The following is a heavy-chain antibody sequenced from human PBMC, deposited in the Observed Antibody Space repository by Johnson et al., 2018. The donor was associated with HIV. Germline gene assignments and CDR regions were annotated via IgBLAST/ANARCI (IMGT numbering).Heavy chain of an antibody. J-gene: IGHJ3*02. CDR3: ARDSASDAFDI. D-gene: IGHD2-2*01. Sequence: EQLVESGGGLVQPGGSLRLSCVASGFTFSSYWMSWVRQAPGKGLECVANIKQDASEKYYVDSLKGRFTISRENAKNSLYLQMNSLRAGDTAVYYCARDSASDAFDIWGQGTMVTVSS. V-gene: IGHV3-7*01. CDR1: GFTFSSYW. CDR2: IKQDASEK.